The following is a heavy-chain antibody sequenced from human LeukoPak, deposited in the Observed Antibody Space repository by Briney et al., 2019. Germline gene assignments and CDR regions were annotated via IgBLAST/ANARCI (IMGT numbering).Heavy chain of an antibody. CDR3: ARVEDTAAATRNYYGMDV. D-gene: IGHD2-15*01. Sequence: ASVKVSCKASGGTFSSYAISWVRQAPGQGLEWMGWIIPILGIANYAQKFQGRVTITADKSTSTAYMELSSLRSEDTAVYYCARVEDTAAATRNYYGMDVWGQGTTVTVSS. J-gene: IGHJ6*02. CDR2: IIPILGIA. V-gene: IGHV1-69*10. CDR1: GGTFSSYA.